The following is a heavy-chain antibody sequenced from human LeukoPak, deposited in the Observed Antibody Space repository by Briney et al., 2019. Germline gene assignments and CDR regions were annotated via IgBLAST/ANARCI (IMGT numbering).Heavy chain of an antibody. D-gene: IGHD1-20*01. CDR1: GFTFSSHG. CDR2: ISGSGGST. Sequence: PGGSLRLSCAASGFTFSSHGMSWVRQAPGKGLEWVSTISGSGGSTYYADSMKGRFTISRDNSKNTLYLQMNSLKTEDTAVYYCTTGITGAPYYYYYMDVWGKGTTVTVSS. CDR3: TTGITGAPYYYYYMDV. V-gene: IGHV3-23*01. J-gene: IGHJ6*03.